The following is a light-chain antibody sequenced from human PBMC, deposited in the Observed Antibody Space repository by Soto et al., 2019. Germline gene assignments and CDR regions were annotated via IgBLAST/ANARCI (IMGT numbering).Light chain of an antibody. CDR3: QQLNSYPLT. J-gene: IGKJ4*01. CDR2: AAS. Sequence: DIHLTQSPSFLSASVGDRVTITCRASQGISSYLVWYQQKSGKAPKVLIYAASTLQSGVPSRFSGSGSGTEFTLTISSLQPEDFATYYCQQLNSYPLTFGGGTKLVIK. CDR1: QGISSY. V-gene: IGKV1-9*01.